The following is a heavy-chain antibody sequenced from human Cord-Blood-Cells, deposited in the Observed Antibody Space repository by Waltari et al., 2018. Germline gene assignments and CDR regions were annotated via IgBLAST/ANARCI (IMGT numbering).Heavy chain of an antibody. D-gene: IGHD1-26*01. Sequence: VRQAPGKGLEWMGGFDPEDGETIYAQKFQGRVTMTEDTSTDTAYMELSSLRSEDTAVYYCATLGGSYYFDYWGQGTLVTVSS. CDR3: ATLGGSYYFDY. J-gene: IGHJ4*02. CDR2: FDPEDGET. V-gene: IGHV1-24*01.